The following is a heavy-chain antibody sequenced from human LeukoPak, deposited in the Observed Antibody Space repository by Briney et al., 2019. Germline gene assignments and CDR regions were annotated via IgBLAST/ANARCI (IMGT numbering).Heavy chain of an antibody. CDR3: ARDVMITFGGVIVTYFDY. J-gene: IGHJ4*02. Sequence: PSETLSLTCTVSGGSISSYYWSWIRQPPGKGLEWIGYIYYSGSTNYNPSLKSRVTISVDTSKNQFSVKLSSVTAADTAVYYCARDVMITFGGVIVTYFDYWDQGTLVTVSS. CDR2: IYYSGST. D-gene: IGHD3-16*02. CDR1: GGSISSYY. V-gene: IGHV4-59*01.